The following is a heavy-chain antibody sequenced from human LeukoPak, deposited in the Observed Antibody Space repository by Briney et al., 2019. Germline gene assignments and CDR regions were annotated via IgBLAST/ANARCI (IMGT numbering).Heavy chain of an antibody. CDR2: IYIDGIT. CDR3: ARLFTRAWEYRYGMDV. D-gene: IGHD1-26*01. J-gene: IGHJ6*02. Sequence: PSETLSLTCTVSGGSIRTDGSYWAWIRQPPGKGLEWIGSIYIDGITHYNSSLQSRVTLSIDTSKNHFFLRLTSVTAADTAVFYCARLFTRAWEYRYGMDVWGQGTAVTVSS. CDR1: GGSIRTDGSY. V-gene: IGHV4-39*02.